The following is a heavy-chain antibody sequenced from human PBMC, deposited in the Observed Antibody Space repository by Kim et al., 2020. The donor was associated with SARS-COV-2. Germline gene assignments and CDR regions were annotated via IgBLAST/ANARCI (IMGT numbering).Heavy chain of an antibody. Sequence: ASVKVSCKASGYTFTSYAMHWVRQAPGQRLEWMGWINAGNGNTKYSQKFQGRVTITRDTSASTAYMELSSLRSEDTAVYYCASGLVRVDYYYYYGMDVWGQGTTVTVSS. D-gene: IGHD3-16*01. CDR1: GYTFTSYA. V-gene: IGHV1-3*01. CDR2: INAGNGNT. CDR3: ASGLVRVDYYYYYGMDV. J-gene: IGHJ6*02.